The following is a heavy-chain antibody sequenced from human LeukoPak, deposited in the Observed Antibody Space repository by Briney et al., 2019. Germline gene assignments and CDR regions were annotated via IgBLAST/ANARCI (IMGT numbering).Heavy chain of an antibody. CDR1: GGSISSYY. V-gene: IGHV4-59*01. CDR3: ARGLARWEPTFDY. D-gene: IGHD1-26*01. J-gene: IGHJ4*02. Sequence: PSETLSLTCTVSGGSISSYYWSWIRQPPGKGLEWIGYIYYSGSTNYNPSLKSRVTISVDTSKNQFSLKLSSVTAADTAVYYCARGLARWEPTFDYWGQGTLVTASS. CDR2: IYYSGST.